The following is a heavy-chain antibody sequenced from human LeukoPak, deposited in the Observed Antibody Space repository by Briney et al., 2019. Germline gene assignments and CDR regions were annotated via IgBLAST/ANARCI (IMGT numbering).Heavy chain of an antibody. CDR3: ARTEGAASSSWYLGSGYYYYHYMDV. J-gene: IGHJ6*03. CDR2: INWNGGST. D-gene: IGHD6-13*01. V-gene: IGHV3-20*04. Sequence: GGSLRLPCAASGFTFDDYGMSWVRQAPGKGLEWVSGINWNGGSTGYADSVKGRFTISRDNAKNSLYLQMNSLRAEDTALYYCARTEGAASSSWYLGSGYYYYHYMDVWGKGTTVTISS. CDR1: GFTFDDYG.